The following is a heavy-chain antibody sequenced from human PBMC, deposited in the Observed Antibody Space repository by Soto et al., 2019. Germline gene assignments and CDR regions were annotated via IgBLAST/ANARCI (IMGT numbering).Heavy chain of an antibody. CDR3: TKRATTVPTPGNYFDS. J-gene: IGHJ4*02. V-gene: IGHV3-23*01. Sequence: EVHLLESGGGLVQPGGSLRLSCAASGFTFSDYSMSWVRQTPERGLEWVSTLTRGGTSYYADSVQGRFTVSRDNSKITVSLQMHSLRAEDTALYYCTKRATTVPTPGNYFDSWGQGTLVTVSS. CDR1: GFTFSDYS. CDR2: LTRGGTS. D-gene: IGHD1-1*01.